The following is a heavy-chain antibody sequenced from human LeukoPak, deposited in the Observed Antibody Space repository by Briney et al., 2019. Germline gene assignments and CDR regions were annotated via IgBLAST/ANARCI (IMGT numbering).Heavy chain of an antibody. D-gene: IGHD3-3*01. V-gene: IGHV4-4*07. CDR3: ARDWSAPVTIFGVVRNYGMDV. J-gene: IGHJ6*02. CDR2: IYTSGST. Sequence: SETLSLTCTVSGGSISSYYWSWIRQPAGKGLEWIGRIYTSGSTNYNPSLKSRVTMSVDTPKNQFSLKLSSVTAADTAVYYCARDWSAPVTIFGVVRNYGMDVWGQGTTVTVSS. CDR1: GGSISSYY.